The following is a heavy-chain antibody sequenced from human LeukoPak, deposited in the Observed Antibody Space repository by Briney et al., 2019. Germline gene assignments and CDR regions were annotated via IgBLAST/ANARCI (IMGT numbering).Heavy chain of an antibody. J-gene: IGHJ4*02. Sequence: SQTLSLTYTVSGGSISSGGYYWSWIRQHPGKGLEWIGYIYYSGSTYYNPSLKSRVTISVDTSKNQFSLKLSSVTAADTAVYYCAGGDPYYFDYWGQGTLVTVSS. D-gene: IGHD2-21*02. CDR2: IYYSGST. CDR1: GGSISSGGYY. CDR3: AGGDPYYFDY. V-gene: IGHV4-31*03.